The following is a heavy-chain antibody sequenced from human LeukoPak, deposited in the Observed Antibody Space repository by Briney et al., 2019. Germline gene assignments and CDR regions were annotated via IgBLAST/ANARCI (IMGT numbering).Heavy chain of an antibody. D-gene: IGHD3-10*01. J-gene: IGHJ4*02. CDR2: IYTSGST. CDR3: ARDFYGSGSYYIDY. CDR1: GGSISSGSYY. Sequence: SETLSLTCTVSGGSISSGSYYWSWIRQPAGKGLEWIGRIYTSGSTNYNPSLKSRVTISVDPSKNQFSLKLSSVTAADTAVYYCARDFYGSGSYYIDYWGQGTLVTVSS. V-gene: IGHV4-61*02.